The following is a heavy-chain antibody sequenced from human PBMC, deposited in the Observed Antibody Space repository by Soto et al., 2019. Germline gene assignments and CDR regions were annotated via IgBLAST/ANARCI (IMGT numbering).Heavy chain of an antibody. CDR1: GFTFTIYA. CDR3: AKGRSVGATTGHDF. D-gene: IGHD1-26*01. V-gene: IGHV3-23*01. J-gene: IGHJ4*02. Sequence: EVQVLESGGGLVQPGGSLRLSCATSGFTFTIYAMNWVRQAPGQGLEWVATVLGSGDDTYYADSVKGRFTISRDNSKSTVSLQMNSLRAEDTAVYYCAKGRSVGATTGHDFWGQGTLVTVSS. CDR2: VLGSGDDT.